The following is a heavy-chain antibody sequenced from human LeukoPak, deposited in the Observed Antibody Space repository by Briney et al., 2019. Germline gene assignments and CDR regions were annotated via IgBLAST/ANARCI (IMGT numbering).Heavy chain of an antibody. D-gene: IGHD1-26*01. CDR3: ARGDRSGTYYIVTDYFDY. CDR1: GGSFSGYF. J-gene: IGHJ4*02. Sequence: PSETLSLTCAVYGGSFSGYFWTWIRPPPGKGLEWIGEINNFGSSRYNPSLKSRFIISVDTSKNQFSLKLTSVTDADTAVYYCARGDRSGTYYIVTDYFDYWSQGTLVTVYS. CDR2: INNFGSS. V-gene: IGHV4-34*01.